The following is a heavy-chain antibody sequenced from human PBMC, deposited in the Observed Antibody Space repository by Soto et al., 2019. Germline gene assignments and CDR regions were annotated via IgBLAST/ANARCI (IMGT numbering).Heavy chain of an antibody. D-gene: IGHD3-22*01. CDR2: INPSGGST. J-gene: IGHJ4*02. CDR3: ATYLEGYYYDSSGYPLG. Sequence: GASVKVSCKASGYTFTSYYMHWVRQAPGQGLEWMGIINPSGGSTSYAQKFQGRVTMTRDTSTSTVYMELSSLRSEDTAVYYCATYLEGYYYDSSGYPLGWGQGTLVTVSS. CDR1: GYTFTSYY. V-gene: IGHV1-46*01.